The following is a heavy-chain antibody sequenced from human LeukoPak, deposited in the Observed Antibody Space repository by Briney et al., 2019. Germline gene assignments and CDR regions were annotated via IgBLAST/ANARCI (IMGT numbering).Heavy chain of an antibody. CDR1: GGTFSSYA. CDR2: IIPIFGTA. V-gene: IGHV1-69*05. CDR3: ARPRYCSGGSCYRSNWFDP. J-gene: IGHJ5*02. Sequence: SVKVSCKASGGTFSSYAISWVRQAPGQGLEWMGGIIPIFGTANYAQKFQGRVTITTDESTSTAYMELSSLRSEDTAVYYCARPRYCSGGSCYRSNWFDPWGQGTLVTVSS. D-gene: IGHD2-15*01.